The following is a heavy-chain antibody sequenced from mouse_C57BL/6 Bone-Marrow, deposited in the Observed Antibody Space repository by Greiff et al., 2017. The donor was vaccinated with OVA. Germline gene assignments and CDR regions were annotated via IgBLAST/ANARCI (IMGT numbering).Heavy chain of an antibody. J-gene: IGHJ1*03. D-gene: IGHD1-1*01. CDR1: GYAFSSSW. V-gene: IGHV1-82*01. Sequence: VKLVESGPELVKPGASVKISCKASGYAFSSSWMNWVKQRPGKGLEWIGRIYPGDGDTNYNGKFKGKATLTADKSSSTAYMQLSSLTSEDSAVYFCARTVPYWYFDVWGTGTTVTVSS. CDR2: IYPGDGDT. CDR3: ARTVPYWYFDV.